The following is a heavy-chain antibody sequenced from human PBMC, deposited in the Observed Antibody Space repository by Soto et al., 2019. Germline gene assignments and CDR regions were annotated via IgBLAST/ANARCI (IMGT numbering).Heavy chain of an antibody. J-gene: IGHJ4*02. Sequence: QVQLQQWGAGLLKPSETLSLTCAVYGGSFSGYYWSWIRQPPGKGLEWIGEINHSGSTTYNPSLKSRVTIAVDTAKNQFSLKLSSVTAADTAVYYCARGTGSGWGQGTLVTVSS. CDR2: INHSGST. CDR1: GGSFSGYY. V-gene: IGHV4-34*01. CDR3: ARGTGSG.